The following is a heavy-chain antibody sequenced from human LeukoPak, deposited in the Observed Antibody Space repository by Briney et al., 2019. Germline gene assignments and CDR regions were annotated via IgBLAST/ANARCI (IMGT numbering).Heavy chain of an antibody. V-gene: IGHV1-18*01. D-gene: IGHD3-22*01. CDR2: ISVYNDNT. CDR3: ARGSSGTEGFDP. Sequence: ASVKVSCKASGYTFTSYPISWVRQAPGQGLEWMGWISVYNDNTKYAQKLQGRVTMTTDTSTSTASMELRNLKYDDTAVYYCARGSSGTEGFDPWGQGTLVTVSS. CDR1: GYTFTSYP. J-gene: IGHJ5*02.